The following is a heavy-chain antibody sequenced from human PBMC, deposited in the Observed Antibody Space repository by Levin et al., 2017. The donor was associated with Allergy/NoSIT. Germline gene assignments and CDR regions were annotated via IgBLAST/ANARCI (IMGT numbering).Heavy chain of an antibody. CDR1: GYTFTNYY. Sequence: GESLKISCKASGYTFTNYYIHWVRQAPGQGLEWMGIINPSVGSTSYAQKFQGRISMTRDTSTSTVYIQLSSLRSEDTAMYYCARESCGGDCYWEDFYQYGMDVWGQGTTVTVTS. CDR3: ARESCGGDCYWEDFYQYGMDV. V-gene: IGHV1-46*01. CDR2: INPSVGST. D-gene: IGHD2-21*02. J-gene: IGHJ6*02.